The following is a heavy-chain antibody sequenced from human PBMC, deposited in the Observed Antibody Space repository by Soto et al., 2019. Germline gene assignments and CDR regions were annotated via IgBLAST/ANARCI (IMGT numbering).Heavy chain of an antibody. D-gene: IGHD1-26*01. Sequence: QMQLVQSGPEVKKPGTSVKVFCKASGFTFTSSAVQWVRQARGQRLEWIGWIVVGSGNTNYAQKFQERVTITRDMSTSTAYMELSSLRSEDTAVYYCAADRGSYYRADAFDIWGQGTMVTVSS. CDR1: GFTFTSSA. CDR2: IVVGSGNT. V-gene: IGHV1-58*01. CDR3: AADRGSYYRADAFDI. J-gene: IGHJ3*02.